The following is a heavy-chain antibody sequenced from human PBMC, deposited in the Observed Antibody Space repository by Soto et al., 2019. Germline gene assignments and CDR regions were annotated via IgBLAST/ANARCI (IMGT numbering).Heavy chain of an antibody. CDR2: ISGSGGST. D-gene: IGHD5-12*01. Sequence: EVQLLESGGGLVQPGGSLRLSCAASGFTFSSYAMSWVRQAPGKGLEWVSSISGSGGSTYYADSVKGRFTISRDNSKNPLYLQMNSLRAEDTAVYYCAKGRGPLDYYYGMDVWGQGTTVTVSS. J-gene: IGHJ6*02. V-gene: IGHV3-23*01. CDR3: AKGRGPLDYYYGMDV. CDR1: GFTFSSYA.